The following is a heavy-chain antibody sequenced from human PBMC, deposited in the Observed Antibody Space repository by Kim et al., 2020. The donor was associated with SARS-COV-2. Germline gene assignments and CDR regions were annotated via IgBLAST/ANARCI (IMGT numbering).Heavy chain of an antibody. J-gene: IGHJ5*02. Sequence: SVKVSCKASGGTFSSYAISWVRQAPGQGLEWMGGIIPIFGTANYAQKFQGRVTITADESTSTACMELSSLRSEDTAVYYCARGAALTYDFRSGYYPKWFDPWGQETLVTVSA. D-gene: IGHD3-3*01. CDR1: GGTFSSYA. V-gene: IGHV1-69*13. CDR2: IIPIFGTA. CDR3: ARGAALTYDFRSGYYPKWFDP.